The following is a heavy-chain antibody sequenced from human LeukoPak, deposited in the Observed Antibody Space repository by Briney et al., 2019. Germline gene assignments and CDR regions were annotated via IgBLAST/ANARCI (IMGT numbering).Heavy chain of an antibody. D-gene: IGHD2-15*01. CDR2: INWNGGST. J-gene: IGHJ4*02. V-gene: IGHV3-20*04. Sequence: GGSLRLSCAASGFTFDDYGMSWVRQAPGKGLEWDSGINWNGGSTGYADSVKGRFTISRDNAKNSLYLQMNSLRDEDTAVYYCARAYCGGGFCYSGFDFWGQGTLVTVSS. CDR3: ARAYCGGGFCYSGFDF. CDR1: GFTFDDYG.